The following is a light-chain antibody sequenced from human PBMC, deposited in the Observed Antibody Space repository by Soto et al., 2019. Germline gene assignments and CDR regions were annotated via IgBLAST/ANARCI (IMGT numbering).Light chain of an antibody. J-gene: IGKJ1*01. CDR1: QSISSW. Sequence: TQSPSTLSASVGDRVTITCRASQSISSWLAWYQQKPGQAPRLLIYGASTRATGIPDRFSGSGSGTDFTLTISRLEPEDFAVYYCQQYGSLPWTFGQGTKVDIK. V-gene: IGKV3-20*01. CDR2: GAS. CDR3: QQYGSLPWT.